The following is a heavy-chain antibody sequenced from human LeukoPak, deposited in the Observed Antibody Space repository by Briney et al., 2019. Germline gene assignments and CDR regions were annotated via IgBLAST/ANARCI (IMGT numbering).Heavy chain of an antibody. Sequence: GASVKVSCKASGGTFSSYAISWVRQAPGQGLEWMGRIIPIFGTENYAQKFQGRVTITTDESTSTAYMELSSLRSEDTAVYYCARDYGDYDGFDIWGQGTMVTVSS. CDR2: IIPIFGTE. J-gene: IGHJ3*02. D-gene: IGHD4-17*01. V-gene: IGHV1-69*05. CDR3: ARDYGDYDGFDI. CDR1: GGTFSSYA.